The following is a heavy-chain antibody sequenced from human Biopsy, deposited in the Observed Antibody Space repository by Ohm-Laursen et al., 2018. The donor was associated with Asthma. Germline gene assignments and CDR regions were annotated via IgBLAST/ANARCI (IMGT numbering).Heavy chain of an antibody. CDR2: IYYSGST. V-gene: IGHV4-31*03. CDR1: GGSINIGDYY. CDR3: ARTTYGDDGFDP. D-gene: IGHD4-17*01. Sequence: SETLSLTCTVSGGSINIGDYYWSWIRQHPVKGLEWIGYIYYSGSTYYNPSLKSRVSISLDTSKNQFSLSLTSVTAADTAVYYCARTTYGDDGFDPWGQGTLVPVSS. J-gene: IGHJ5*02.